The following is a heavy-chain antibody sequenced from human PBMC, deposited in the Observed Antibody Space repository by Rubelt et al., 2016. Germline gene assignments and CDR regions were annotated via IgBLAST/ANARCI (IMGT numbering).Heavy chain of an antibody. D-gene: IGHD6-19*01. V-gene: IGHV3-7*02. Sequence: VQLVESGGGLVQPGGSLRLSCAASGFTFRSYWMSCVCQAPGQGLEWVANIKHDGSEKYYVDSVKGRFTISRDNATNSLYLQMNSLRAEDTAGYYCARINSGWDCHCDDWGQGTPVTVSS. J-gene: IGHJ4*02. CDR1: GFTFRSYW. CDR2: IKHDGSEK. CDR3: ARINSGWDCHCDD.